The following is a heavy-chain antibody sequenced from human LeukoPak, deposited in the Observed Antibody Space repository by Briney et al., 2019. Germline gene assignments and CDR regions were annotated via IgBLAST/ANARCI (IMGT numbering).Heavy chain of an antibody. CDR3: ARGTLSAMNLLGLYYGMDV. Sequence: ASVKVSCKASGYTFTSYDINWVRQATGQGLEWMGWMNPNSGNTGYAQKFQGRVTMTRNTPISTAYMELSSLRSEDTAVYYCARGTLSAMNLLGLYYGMDVWGQGTTVTVSS. V-gene: IGHV1-8*01. J-gene: IGHJ6*02. CDR1: GYTFTSYD. D-gene: IGHD5-18*01. CDR2: MNPNSGNT.